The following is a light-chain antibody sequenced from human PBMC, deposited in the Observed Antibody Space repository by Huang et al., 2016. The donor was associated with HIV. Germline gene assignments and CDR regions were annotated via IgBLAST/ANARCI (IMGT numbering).Light chain of an antibody. V-gene: IGKV1-39*01. CDR2: AAS. Sequence: DIQMTQSPSSLSASVGDRVTITCRASQSISNDLNWYQQKPGKAPKLLIYAASSLQSGVPSRFSGSGSGTDFTLTISSLQPEDFATYYCQQSSSTLLTFGGGTKVEIK. J-gene: IGKJ4*01. CDR1: QSISND. CDR3: QQSSSTLLT.